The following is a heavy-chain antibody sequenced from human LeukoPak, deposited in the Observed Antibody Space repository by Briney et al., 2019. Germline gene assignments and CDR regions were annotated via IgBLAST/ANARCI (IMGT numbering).Heavy chain of an antibody. CDR3: ARASAYCSGGSCYRNWFDP. D-gene: IGHD2-15*01. V-gene: IGHV4-31*03. CDR2: IYYSGST. Sequence: PSQTLSLTCTVSGGSISSGGYYWSWIRQHPGKGLEWIGYIYYSGSTYYNPSLKSRVTISVDTSKNQFPLKLSSVTAADTAVYYCARASAYCSGGSCYRNWFDPWGQGTLVTVSS. J-gene: IGHJ5*02. CDR1: GGSISSGGYY.